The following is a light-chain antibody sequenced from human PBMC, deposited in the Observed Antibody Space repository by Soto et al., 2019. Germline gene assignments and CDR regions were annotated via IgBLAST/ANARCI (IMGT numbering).Light chain of an antibody. V-gene: IGKV4-1*01. J-gene: IGKJ1*01. Sequence: DIVMTQSPDSLAVSLGERATINCKSSQSVLFSPSNKNYLAWYQQKPGQPPKLLIYWASTRESGVPDRFSGSGSGTDFTLTISSLQAEDVAFYYCQQYHSAPQTFGQGTKVEIK. CDR2: WAS. CDR3: QQYHSAPQT. CDR1: QSVLFSPSNKNY.